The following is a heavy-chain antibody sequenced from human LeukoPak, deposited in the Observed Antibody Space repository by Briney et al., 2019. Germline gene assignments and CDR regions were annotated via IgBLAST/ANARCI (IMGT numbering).Heavy chain of an antibody. CDR1: GFTFSSYG. D-gene: IGHD3-10*01. Sequence: PGRSLRLSCAASGFTFSSYGMHWVRQAPGKGLEWVAVISYDGSNKYYADSVKGRFTISRDNSKNTLYLQMNSLRAEDTAVYYCAKESGSGTYFVREFQHWGQGTLVTVSS. CDR2: ISYDGSNK. J-gene: IGHJ1*01. V-gene: IGHV3-30*18. CDR3: AKESGSGTYFVREFQH.